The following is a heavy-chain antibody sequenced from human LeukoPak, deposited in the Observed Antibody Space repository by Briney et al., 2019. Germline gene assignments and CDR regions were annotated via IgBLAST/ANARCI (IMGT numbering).Heavy chain of an antibody. V-gene: IGHV3-23*01. D-gene: IGHD5-12*01. CDR1: GFTFTRYV. Sequence: GGSLRLSCAASGFTFTRYVMSWVRQAPGKGLEWVSSLSTTDDGTYYADSVKGRFTISRDNSKNTLYLQMISLRAEDTAVYHCARLSGYDYFDYWGQGTLVTVSS. CDR3: ARLSGYDYFDY. J-gene: IGHJ4*02. CDR2: LSTTDDGT.